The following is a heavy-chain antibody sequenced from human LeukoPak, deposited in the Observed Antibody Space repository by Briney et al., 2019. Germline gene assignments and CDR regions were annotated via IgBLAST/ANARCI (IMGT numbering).Heavy chain of an antibody. V-gene: IGHV4-59*01. Sequence: SETLSLTCTVSGGSISSYYWTWIRQSPEKGLEWIGYIYDTGSTRYNLPLESRATISVDPSKNQFSLKLSAVTAADTAVYYCARLTTRPGGIRPLILDYWGQGTLVTVSS. CDR2: IYDTGST. CDR3: ARLTTRPGGIRPLILDY. J-gene: IGHJ4*02. D-gene: IGHD3-16*01. CDR1: GGSISSYY.